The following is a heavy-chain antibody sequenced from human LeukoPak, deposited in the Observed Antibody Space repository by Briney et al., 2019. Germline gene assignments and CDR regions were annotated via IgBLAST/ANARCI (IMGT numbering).Heavy chain of an antibody. CDR3: ARDLPLVSSSISPHYGMDV. CDR2: ISSSSSYI. D-gene: IGHD6-6*01. J-gene: IGHJ6*02. V-gene: IGHV3-21*01. Sequence: GGSLRLSCAASGFTSSSYSMNWVRQAPGKGLEWVSSISSSSSYIYYADSVKGRFTISRDNAKNSLYLQMNSLRAEDTAVYYCARDLPLVSSSISPHYGMDVWGQGTTVTVSS. CDR1: GFTSSSYS.